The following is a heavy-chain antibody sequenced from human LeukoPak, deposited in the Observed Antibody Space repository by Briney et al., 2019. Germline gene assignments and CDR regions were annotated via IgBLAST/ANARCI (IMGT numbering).Heavy chain of an antibody. CDR2: INPDGSRK. D-gene: IGHD3-10*01. Sequence: PGGSLRLSCAASGFVLTNYWMAWVRQAPGKGLEWVANINPDGSRKYYVDSVKGRFTFSRDNAKNSLYLQMNSLRPEDTAVYYCARGGFAESKDYWGQGTLVTVSS. V-gene: IGHV3-7*05. CDR3: ARGGFAESKDY. CDR1: GFVLTNYW. J-gene: IGHJ4*02.